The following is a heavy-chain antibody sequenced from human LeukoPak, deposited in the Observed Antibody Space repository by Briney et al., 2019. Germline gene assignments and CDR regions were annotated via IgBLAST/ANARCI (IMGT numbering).Heavy chain of an antibody. CDR2: INSDGSST. J-gene: IGHJ3*02. D-gene: IGHD3-22*01. CDR1: GFTSSSYW. Sequence: GGSLRLSCAASGFTSSSYWMHWVRQAPGKGLVWVSRINSDGSSTSYADSVKGRFTISRDNAKNTLYLQMNSLRAEDTAVYYCASFHGGYYDSSGYFDAFDIWGQGTMVTVSS. CDR3: ASFHGGYYDSSGYFDAFDI. V-gene: IGHV3-74*01.